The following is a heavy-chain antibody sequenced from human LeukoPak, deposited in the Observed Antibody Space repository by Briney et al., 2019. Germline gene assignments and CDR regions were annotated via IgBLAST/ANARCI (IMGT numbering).Heavy chain of an antibody. D-gene: IGHD2-15*01. CDR2: IFYTGTT. CDR1: GGSISSFY. CDR3: ARRTTPRRGEFDY. V-gene: IGHV4-59*08. Sequence: PSETLSLTCTVSGGSISSFYWSWIRQPPGKGLEYIGYIFYTGTTNCNPSLESRVTISVDTSKNQFSLTLRSVTAADTAVYYCARRTTPRRGEFDYWGQGTLVTVSS. J-gene: IGHJ4*02.